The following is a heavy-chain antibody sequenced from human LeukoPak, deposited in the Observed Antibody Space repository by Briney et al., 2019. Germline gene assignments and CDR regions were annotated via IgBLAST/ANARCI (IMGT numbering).Heavy chain of an antibody. J-gene: IGHJ6*04. CDR1: GGSFRGYY. CDR2: IYHTGST. V-gene: IGHV4-34*01. D-gene: IGHD3-3*01. CDR3: ARDDFGVALGGV. Sequence: PSETLSLTCSVYGGSFRGYYWNWIRQSPEKGLEWIGQIYHTGSTNYNPSLASRVTISLDISKSQFSLKLTSVTAADTAVYYCARDDFGVALGGVWSIGTTVTVSS.